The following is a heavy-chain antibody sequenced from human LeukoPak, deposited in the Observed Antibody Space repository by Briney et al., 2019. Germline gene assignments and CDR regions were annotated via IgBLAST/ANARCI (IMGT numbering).Heavy chain of an antibody. J-gene: IGHJ4*02. V-gene: IGHV4-59*01. CDR1: GGSISSYY. D-gene: IGHD6-13*01. Sequence: SETLSLTCTVSGGSISSYYWSWIRQPPGKGLEWIGYIYYSGSTNYNPSLKSRVTISVDTSKNQFSLKLSSVTAADTAVYYCAREAGIAAAVDYWVQATLVTVSS. CDR3: AREAGIAAAVDY. CDR2: IYYSGST.